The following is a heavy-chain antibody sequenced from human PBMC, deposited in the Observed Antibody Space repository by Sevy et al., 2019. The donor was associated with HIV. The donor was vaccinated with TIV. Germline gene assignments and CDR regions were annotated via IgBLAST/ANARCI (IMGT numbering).Heavy chain of an antibody. Sequence: ASVKVSCKASGYTFTSYGISWVRQAPGQGLEWMGWISAYNGNTNYAQKLQGRVTMTTDTSTSPAYMELRSLRSDDTAVYYCARDTAMVQGVIISNFDYWGQGTLVTVSS. D-gene: IGHD3-10*01. CDR3: ARDTAMVQGVIISNFDY. CDR1: GYTFTSYG. CDR2: ISAYNGNT. V-gene: IGHV1-18*01. J-gene: IGHJ4*02.